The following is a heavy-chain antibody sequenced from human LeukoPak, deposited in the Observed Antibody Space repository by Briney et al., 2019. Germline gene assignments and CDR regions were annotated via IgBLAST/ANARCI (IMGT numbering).Heavy chain of an antibody. Sequence: GGSLRLSCAASGFTFSNACMSWVRQAPGKGLEWVGRIKSKTDGGTIDYAAPVKGRFTISRDDSKNTLFLQVNSLKIEDTAVYYCTTVTLRPVGLWGQGTLVTGSS. J-gene: IGHJ4*02. CDR1: GFTFSNAC. CDR3: TTVTLRPVGL. V-gene: IGHV3-15*05. D-gene: IGHD3-10*01. CDR2: IKSKTDGGTI.